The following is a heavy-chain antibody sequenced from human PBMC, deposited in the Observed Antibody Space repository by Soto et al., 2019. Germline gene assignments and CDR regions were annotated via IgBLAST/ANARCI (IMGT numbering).Heavy chain of an antibody. CDR3: ARDLKFGQADY. V-gene: IGHV4-4*07. D-gene: IGHD3-10*01. CDR2: IYTSGST. CDR1: GGSISSYY. Sequence: SETLSLTCTVSGGSISSYYWSWIRQPSGKGLEWIGRIYTSGSTNYNPSLESRVTMSVDTSKNQFSLKLSSVTAADTAVYYCARDLKFGQADYWGQGSQVTVSS. J-gene: IGHJ4*02.